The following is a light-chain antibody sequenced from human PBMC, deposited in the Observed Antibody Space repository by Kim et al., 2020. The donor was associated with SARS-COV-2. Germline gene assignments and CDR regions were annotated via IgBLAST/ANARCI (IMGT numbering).Light chain of an antibody. Sequence: ELVLTQSPGTLSLSPGERAALSCRASQSVTNNYLAWYQHIPGQAPRLLIYGASRRATGIPDRFRGSGSGTDFTLTITSLEPEDFAVYFRKYYGSSPLPFGGGTKVDIK. CDR1: QSVTNNY. CDR3: KYYGSSPLP. V-gene: IGKV3-20*01. J-gene: IGKJ4*01. CDR2: GAS.